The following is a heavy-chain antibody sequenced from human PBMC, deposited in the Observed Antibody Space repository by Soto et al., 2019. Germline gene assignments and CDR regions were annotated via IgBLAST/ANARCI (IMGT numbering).Heavy chain of an antibody. CDR2: INHSGST. CDR1: GGSFSGYY. Sequence: SETLSLTCAVYGGSFSGYYWSWIRQPPGKGLEWIGEINHSGSTNYNPSLKSRVTISVDTSNNQFSLKLSSVTAADTAVYYCARHKLGYCSGGSCYFDYWGQGTLVTVSS. J-gene: IGHJ4*02. V-gene: IGHV4-34*01. CDR3: ARHKLGYCSGGSCYFDY. D-gene: IGHD2-15*01.